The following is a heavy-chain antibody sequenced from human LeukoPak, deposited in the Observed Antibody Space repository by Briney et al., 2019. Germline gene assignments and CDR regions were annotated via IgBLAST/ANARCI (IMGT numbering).Heavy chain of an antibody. J-gene: IGHJ3*02. CDR2: IYYSGST. Sequence: SETLSLTCTVSGGSISSYYWSWIRQPPGKGLEWIGYIYYSGSTNYNPSLKSRVTISVETSKNQFSLKLSSVTAADTAVYYCARGVYDYVWGRGAFDIWGQGTMVTVSS. CDR3: ARGVYDYVWGRGAFDI. D-gene: IGHD3-16*01. V-gene: IGHV4-59*01. CDR1: GGSISSYY.